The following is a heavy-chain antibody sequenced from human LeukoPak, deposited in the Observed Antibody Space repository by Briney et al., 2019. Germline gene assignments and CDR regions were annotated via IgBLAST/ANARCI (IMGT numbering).Heavy chain of an antibody. J-gene: IGHJ6*03. Sequence: ASVKVSCKASGYTFTRYGISWVRQAPGQGLDWVGRVGVNSGTTKYAQKFQGRVTMTRNTSISTAYMELSSLRSEDTAVYYCARGSGEGERWYSSSWYVGKRHYYYYYYMDVWGKGTTVTVSS. D-gene: IGHD6-13*01. V-gene: IGHV1-8*01. CDR2: VGVNSGTT. CDR1: GYTFTRYG. CDR3: ARGSGEGERWYSSSWYVGKRHYYYYYYMDV.